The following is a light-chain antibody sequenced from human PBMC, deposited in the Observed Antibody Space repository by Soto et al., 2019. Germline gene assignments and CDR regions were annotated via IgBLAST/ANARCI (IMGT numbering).Light chain of an antibody. J-gene: IGKJ2*01. V-gene: IGKV1-5*03. Sequence: DIQLTQSPSTLSASVGDRVAITCRASQSFGTWLAWYQQKPGKAPNLLIYRTSSLGRGVPSRFSGGGSGTEFTLTISSLQPDDFATYYCQQYNSDSFYTFGKGTKVEIK. CDR1: QSFGTW. CDR2: RTS. CDR3: QQYNSDSFYT.